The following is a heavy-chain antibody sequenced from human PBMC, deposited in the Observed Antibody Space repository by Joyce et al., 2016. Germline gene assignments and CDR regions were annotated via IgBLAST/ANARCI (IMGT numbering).Heavy chain of an antibody. V-gene: IGHV4-39*02. CDR1: GGSISIDTYY. J-gene: IGHJ4*02. CDR3: ARRGPTGTVDF. D-gene: IGHD1-14*01. CDR2: VHPARVT. Sequence: QLRLQESGPRLVKPSETLSLSCAVSGGSISIDTYYWVWIRQAPGEGLEWSGSVHPARVTYYNPSLRSRISMEADSSTSDFSLKLTSVTAAYTAVYYCARRGPTGTVDFWGQGILVIVSS.